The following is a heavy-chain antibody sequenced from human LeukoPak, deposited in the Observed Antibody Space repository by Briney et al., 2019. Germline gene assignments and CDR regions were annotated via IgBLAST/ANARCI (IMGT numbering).Heavy chain of an antibody. CDR2: IYHSGST. Sequence: SGTLSLTCAVSGGSISSSNWWSWVRQPPGKGLEWIGEIYHSGSTNYNPSLKSRLTISVDTSKNQFSLNLSSVTAADTAVYYCARDLFGYYYNWGQGTLVTVSS. V-gene: IGHV4-4*02. D-gene: IGHD3-22*01. CDR3: ARDLFGYYYN. J-gene: IGHJ4*02. CDR1: GGSISSSNW.